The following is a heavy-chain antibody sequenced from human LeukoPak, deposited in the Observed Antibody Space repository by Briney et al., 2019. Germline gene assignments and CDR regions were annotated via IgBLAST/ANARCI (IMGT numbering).Heavy chain of an antibody. CDR3: ARPYRYCSSTSCSDY. D-gene: IGHD2-2*01. V-gene: IGHV3-23*01. CDR1: GFTFSSYA. CDR2: ISGSGGST. J-gene: IGHJ4*02. Sequence: GGSLRLSCAASGFTFSSYAMSWVRQAPGEGLEWVSAISGSGGSTYYADSVKGRVTISRDNSKNTLYLQMNSLRAEDTAVYYGARPYRYCSSTSCSDYWGQGTLVTVSS.